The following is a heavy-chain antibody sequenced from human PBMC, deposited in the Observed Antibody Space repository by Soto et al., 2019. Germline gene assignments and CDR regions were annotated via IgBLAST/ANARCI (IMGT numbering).Heavy chain of an antibody. Sequence: GGSPRLSCAASGFTFSSYSMNWVRQAPGKGLEWVSYISSSSSTIYYADSVKGRFTISRDNAKNSLYLQMNSLRAEDTAVYYCARDGLTTVTKGWFDPWGQGTLVTVSS. CDR3: ARDGLTTVTKGWFDP. D-gene: IGHD4-4*01. CDR2: ISSSSSTI. CDR1: GFTFSSYS. J-gene: IGHJ5*02. V-gene: IGHV3-48*04.